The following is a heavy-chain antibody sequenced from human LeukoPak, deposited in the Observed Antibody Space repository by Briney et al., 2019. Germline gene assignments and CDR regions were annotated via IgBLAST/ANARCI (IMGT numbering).Heavy chain of an antibody. CDR3: ARFIAAPYYFDY. CDR2: IKQDGSEK. J-gene: IGHJ4*02. CDR1: GFIFSNYW. V-gene: IGHV3-7*01. Sequence: PGGSLRLSCAASGFIFSNYWMSWVRQAPGKGLEWVANIKQDGSEKYYVDSVKGRFTISGDNAKNSLYLQMNSLRAEDTAVYYCARFIAAPYYFDYWGRGTLVTVSS. D-gene: IGHD6-13*01.